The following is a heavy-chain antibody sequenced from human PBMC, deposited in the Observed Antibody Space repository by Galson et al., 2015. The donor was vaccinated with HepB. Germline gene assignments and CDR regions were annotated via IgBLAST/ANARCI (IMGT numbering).Heavy chain of an antibody. D-gene: IGHD3-10*01. Sequence: SLRLSCAASGFTFSNAWMSWVRQAPGKGLEWVGRIKSKTDGGTTDYAAPVKGRFTISRDDSKNTLYLQMNSLKTGDTAVYYCTTFGMVRGVMGARDYYGMDVWGQGTTVTVSS. CDR3: TTFGMVRGVMGARDYYGMDV. CDR2: IKSKTDGGTT. CDR1: GFTFSNAW. J-gene: IGHJ6*02. V-gene: IGHV3-15*01.